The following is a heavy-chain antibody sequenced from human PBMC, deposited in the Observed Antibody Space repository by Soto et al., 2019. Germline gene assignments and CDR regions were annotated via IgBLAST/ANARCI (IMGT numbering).Heavy chain of an antibody. CDR1: GFTFSSYG. CDR3: ARDGRITVTPRIYYYYMDV. D-gene: IGHD4-17*01. V-gene: IGHV3-33*01. J-gene: IGHJ6*03. Sequence: GGSLRLSCAASGFTFSSYGMHWVRQAPGKGLEWVAVIWYDGSNKYYADSVKGRFTISRDNSKNTLYLQMNSLRAEDTAVYYCARDGRITVTPRIYYYYMDVWGKGTTVTVSS. CDR2: IWYDGSNK.